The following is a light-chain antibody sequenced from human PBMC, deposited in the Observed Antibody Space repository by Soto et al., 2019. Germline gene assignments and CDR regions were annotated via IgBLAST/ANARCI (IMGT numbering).Light chain of an antibody. CDR1: RSVLYNYNNRNY. CDR2: WAS. J-gene: IGKJ4*01. Sequence: DLVLTPSPDSLAVSLSDRATINCKSSRSVLYNYNNRNYLAWYQQKPGQPPKLLIYWASSRESGVPDRFSGSGSGTEFFLNISSLQSEDSAIYYCQDYNNWRGTFGGGTKVDIK. V-gene: IGKV4-1*01. CDR3: QDYNNWRGT.